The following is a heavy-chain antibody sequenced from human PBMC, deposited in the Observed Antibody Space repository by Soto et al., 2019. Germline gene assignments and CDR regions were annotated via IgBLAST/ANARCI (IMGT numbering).Heavy chain of an antibody. CDR2: IYYSGST. D-gene: IGHD1-26*01. Sequence: PSETLSLTCTVSGGSISSTSYYWGWIRQPPGKGLEWIGSIYYSGSTYYNPPLKSRVTISVDTSKNQFSLKLSSVTAADTAVYYCARREIFKGADNCFDPWGQGTLVTVSS. CDR3: ARREIFKGADNCFDP. CDR1: GGSISSTSYY. J-gene: IGHJ5*02. V-gene: IGHV4-39*01.